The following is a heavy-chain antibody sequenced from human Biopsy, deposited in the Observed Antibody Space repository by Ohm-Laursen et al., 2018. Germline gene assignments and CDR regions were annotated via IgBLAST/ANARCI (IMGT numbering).Heavy chain of an antibody. J-gene: IGHJ4*02. CDR1: GFTFSSSW. V-gene: IGHV3-74*01. CDR2: FNSDGTDT. Sequence: GSLRLSCAASGFTFSSSWMHWVRQAPGTGLEWVSRFNSDGTDTTYADSVKGRFTISRDNAKNTLHLQMNSLRVEDTAVYYCAKAGRGYIDYWGQGTLVIVSS. CDR3: AKAGRGYIDY. D-gene: IGHD5-18*01.